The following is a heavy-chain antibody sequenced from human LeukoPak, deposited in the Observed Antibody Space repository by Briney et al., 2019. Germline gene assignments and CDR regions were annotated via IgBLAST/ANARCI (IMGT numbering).Heavy chain of an antibody. V-gene: IGHV1-8*03. CDR3: ARVIVRWPYYYYYMDV. Sequence: GASVKVSCKASGYTFTSYDINWVRQATGQGLEWMGWMNPNSGNTGYAQKFQGRVTITRNTSISTAYMELSSLRSEDTAVYYCARVIVRWPYYYYYMDVWGKGTTVTVSS. CDR2: MNPNSGNT. CDR1: GYTFTSYD. D-gene: IGHD3-22*01. J-gene: IGHJ6*03.